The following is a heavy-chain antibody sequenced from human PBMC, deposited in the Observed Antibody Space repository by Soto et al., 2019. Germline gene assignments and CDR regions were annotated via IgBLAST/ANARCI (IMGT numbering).Heavy chain of an antibody. CDR2: INHSGST. V-gene: IGHV4-34*01. CDR1: GGSFSGYY. J-gene: IGHJ4*02. Sequence: TLSLTCAVYGGSFSGYYWSWIRQPPGKGLEWIGEINHSGSTNYNPSLKSRVTISVDTSKNQFSLKLSSVTAADTAVYYCARMRQGANDYWGQGTLVTVSS. CDR3: ARMRQGANDY.